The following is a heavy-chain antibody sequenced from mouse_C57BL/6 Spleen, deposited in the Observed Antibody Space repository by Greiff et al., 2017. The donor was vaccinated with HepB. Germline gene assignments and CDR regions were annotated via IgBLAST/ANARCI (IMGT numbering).Heavy chain of an antibody. D-gene: IGHD1-1*01. CDR1: GYTFTSYW. J-gene: IGHJ3*01. V-gene: IGHV1-50*01. CDR2: IDPSDSYT. Sequence: QVQLQQPGAELVKPGASVKLSCKASGYTFTSYWMQWVKQRPGQGLEWIGEIDPSDSYTNYNQKFKGKATLTVDTSSSTAYMQLSSLTSEDSAVYYWARGYYGTPFADWGQGTLVTVSA. CDR3: ARGYYGTPFAD.